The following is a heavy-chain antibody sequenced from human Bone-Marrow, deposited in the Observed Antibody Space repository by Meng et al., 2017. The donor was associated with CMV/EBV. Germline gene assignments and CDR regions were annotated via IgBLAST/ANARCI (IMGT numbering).Heavy chain of an antibody. V-gene: IGHV3-21*01. CDR1: VRSYS. CDR2: ISSSGSYI. J-gene: IGHJ5*02. D-gene: IGHD2-2*02. Sequence: VRSYSMNWVRQARGKGLEWVSSISSSGSYIYYADSVKGRFTISRDNAKNSLYLQMNSLRAEDTAVYYCARERSEIVVVPAAIWFDPWGQGTLVTVSS. CDR3: ARERSEIVVVPAAIWFDP.